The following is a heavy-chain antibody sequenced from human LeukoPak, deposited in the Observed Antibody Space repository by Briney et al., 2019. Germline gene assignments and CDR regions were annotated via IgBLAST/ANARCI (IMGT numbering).Heavy chain of an antibody. V-gene: IGHV3-23*01. D-gene: IGHD6-13*01. CDR2: ISGSGGTT. CDR1: GFTFRSDA. J-gene: IGHJ4*02. Sequence: TGGSLSLSCAASGFTFRSDAMSWVRQAPGKGLEWVSGISGSGGTTYYADSVKGRFTISRDNSKNTLYLQMNSLRAEDTAVYYCAKGPPDSSSWYKRTEGWGQGTLVTVSS. CDR3: AKGPPDSSSWYKRTEG.